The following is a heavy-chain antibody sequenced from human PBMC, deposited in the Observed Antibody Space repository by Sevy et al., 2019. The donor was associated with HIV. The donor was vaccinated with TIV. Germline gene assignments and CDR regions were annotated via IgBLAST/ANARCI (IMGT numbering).Heavy chain of an antibody. CDR3: TTDPISSGYYLSAFDI. D-gene: IGHD3-22*01. J-gene: IGHJ3*02. CDR2: IKSKTDGGTT. V-gene: IGHV3-15*01. Sequence: GGSLRLSCAASGFTFSNAWMSWVRQAPGKGLEWVGRIKSKTDGGTTDYAAPVKGRFTNSRDDSKNTLYLQMNSLKTEDTAVYYCTTDPISSGYYLSAFDIWGQGTMVTVSS. CDR1: GFTFSNAW.